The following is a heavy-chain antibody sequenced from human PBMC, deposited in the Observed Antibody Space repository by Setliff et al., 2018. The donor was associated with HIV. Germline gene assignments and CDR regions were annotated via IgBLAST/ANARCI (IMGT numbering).Heavy chain of an antibody. CDR1: GFTFEDYG. Sequence: GGSLRLSCAVSGFTFEDYGMSWVRQAPGKGLEWVSGINWNGGSTGYVDSVKGRLTISRDNAKNSLYLQMNSLRAEDMALYYCVRDKWLVPDTFDIWGQGTMVTVSS. J-gene: IGHJ3*02. V-gene: IGHV3-20*04. CDR3: VRDKWLVPDTFDI. D-gene: IGHD6-19*01. CDR2: INWNGGST.